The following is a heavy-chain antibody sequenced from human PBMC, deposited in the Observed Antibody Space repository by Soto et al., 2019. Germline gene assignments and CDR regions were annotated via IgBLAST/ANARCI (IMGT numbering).Heavy chain of an antibody. CDR2: ISAYNGNT. CDR1: GYTFTSYG. Sequence: QVQLVQSGAEVKKPGASVKVSCKASGYTFTSYGISWVRQAPGQGLEWMGWISAYNGNTNYAQKLQGRVTMTTDTPTSTAYMELRSLRSDDTAVYYGARDTVGYSYGYSFDYWGQGTLVTVSS. V-gene: IGHV1-18*01. CDR3: ARDTVGYSYGYSFDY. J-gene: IGHJ4*02. D-gene: IGHD5-18*01.